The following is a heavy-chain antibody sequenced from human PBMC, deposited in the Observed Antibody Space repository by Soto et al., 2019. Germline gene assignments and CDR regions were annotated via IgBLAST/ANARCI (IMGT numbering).Heavy chain of an antibody. Sequence: QVQLVQSGAEVKKPGASVKVSCKASGYTFTSYGISWVRQAPGQGLEWMGWISAYNGNTNYAQKLQGRVTMTTDTSTSTGYMELRSLRSDDTAVYYCAREDCSGGSCQREDYYFDYWGQGTLVTVSS. CDR3: AREDCSGGSCQREDYYFDY. J-gene: IGHJ4*02. V-gene: IGHV1-18*01. CDR1: GYTFTSYG. CDR2: ISAYNGNT. D-gene: IGHD2-15*01.